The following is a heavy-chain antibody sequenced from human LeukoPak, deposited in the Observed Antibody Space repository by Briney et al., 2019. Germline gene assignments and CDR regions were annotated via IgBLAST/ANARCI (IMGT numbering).Heavy chain of an antibody. D-gene: IGHD3-9*01. Sequence: SGTLSLTCAVSGGSISSSNWWSWVRQPPGKGLEWIGEIYHSGSTNYNPSLKSRVTISIDTPKNQFSLKMSSVTAADTAVYYCARGILTGLDYFDYWGEGTRVIVSS. V-gene: IGHV4-4*02. CDR1: GGSISSSNW. J-gene: IGHJ4*02. CDR3: ARGILTGLDYFDY. CDR2: IYHSGST.